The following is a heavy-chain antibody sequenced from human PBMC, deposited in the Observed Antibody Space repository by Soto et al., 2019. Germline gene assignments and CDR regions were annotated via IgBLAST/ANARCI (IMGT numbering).Heavy chain of an antibody. D-gene: IGHD2-15*01. CDR1: GCKFSSYW. J-gene: IGHJ4*02. CDR3: AGGGSCYSCGPPYY. Sequence: GGSLRLPYAASGCKFSSYWISGVRQAPGKGLEWVANIKQDGSEKYYADSVKGRFTISRDNAKNSLYLQMNSLRAEDTAVYYCAGGGSCYSCGPPYYWGQGTLVTVSS. CDR2: IKQDGSEK. V-gene: IGHV3-7*01.